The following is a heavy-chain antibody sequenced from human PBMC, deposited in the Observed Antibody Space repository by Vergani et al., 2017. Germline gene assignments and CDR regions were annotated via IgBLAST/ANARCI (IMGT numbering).Heavy chain of an antibody. CDR2: FSYDGSNK. Sequence: QVQLVESGGGVVQPGRSLRLSCAASGFTFSSYGMHWVRQAPGKGLEWVAVFSYDGSNKYYPDSVKGRFTISRYNSNNTLYLQMNSLRAGDTAVYYCAKDRGSSTSSTFDYWGQGTLVTVSS. CDR1: GFTFSSYG. D-gene: IGHD2-2*01. CDR3: AKDRGSSTSSTFDY. V-gene: IGHV3-30*18. J-gene: IGHJ4*02.